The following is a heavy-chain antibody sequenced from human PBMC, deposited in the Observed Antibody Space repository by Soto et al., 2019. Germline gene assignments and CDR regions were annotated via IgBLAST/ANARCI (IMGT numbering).Heavy chain of an antibody. CDR3: ARASRSGQHFDY. CDR2: FYYGGST. J-gene: IGHJ4*02. CDR1: GGSISSYY. V-gene: IGHV4-59*13. Sequence: QVQLQESGPGLVKPSETLSLTCTVSGGSISSYYWSWIRQPPGKGLEWIGYFYYGGSTNYNPSLKSRVTISVDTSKNQFSLKLSSVTAADTAVYYWARASRSGQHFDYWGQGTLVTVSS. D-gene: IGHD3-10*01.